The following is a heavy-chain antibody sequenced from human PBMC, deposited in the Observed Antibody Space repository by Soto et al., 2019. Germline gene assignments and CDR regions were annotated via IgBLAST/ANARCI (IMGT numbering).Heavy chain of an antibody. V-gene: IGHV3-7*03. CDR2: IKQEGSEK. D-gene: IGHD5-18*01. Sequence: EVQLVESGGALVQPGGSLRLSCAASGFTFSSYWMSWVRQAPGKGLEWVANIKQEGSEKYYMDSVKGRFTIYRDNAKNSLYLQMISLRVDDTAVYYCARRYSSTFDIWGQGTMVTVSS. CDR3: ARRYSSTFDI. J-gene: IGHJ3*02. CDR1: GFTFSSYW.